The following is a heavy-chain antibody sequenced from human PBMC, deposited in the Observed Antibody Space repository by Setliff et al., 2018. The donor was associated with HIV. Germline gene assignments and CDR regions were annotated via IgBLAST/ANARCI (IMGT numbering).Heavy chain of an antibody. CDR1: GGSISSSSYY. CDR3: ARLTTTYYYDSSAYYHPV. V-gene: IGHV4-61*05. CDR2: MYYSGNT. Sequence: PSETLSLTCTVSGGSISSSSYYWSWIRQPPGKGLEWIGYMYYSGNTNYNPSLKSRVTISVDTSKNQFSLKLSSVTAADTAVFYCARLTTTYYYDSSAYYHPVWGQGTLVTVSS. D-gene: IGHD3-22*01. J-gene: IGHJ4*02.